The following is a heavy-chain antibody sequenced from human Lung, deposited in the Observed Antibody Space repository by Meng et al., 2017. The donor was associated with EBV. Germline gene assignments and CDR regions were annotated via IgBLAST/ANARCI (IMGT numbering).Heavy chain of an antibody. D-gene: IGHD3-3*01. CDR1: GLTFAIYH. Sequence: VPSCAGGKQTRDSVMVSWQSSGLTFAIYHINWARQGTGQGRGLMGWKNPNRGTPGYEPQSQGTVTMTRNISKSTRYMDLSSLRSADTAVYYCARDLSSADMYWWFDPWGQGTLVTVSS. V-gene: IGHV1-8*01. CDR3: ARDLSSADMYWWFDP. CDR2: KNPNRGTP. J-gene: IGHJ5*02.